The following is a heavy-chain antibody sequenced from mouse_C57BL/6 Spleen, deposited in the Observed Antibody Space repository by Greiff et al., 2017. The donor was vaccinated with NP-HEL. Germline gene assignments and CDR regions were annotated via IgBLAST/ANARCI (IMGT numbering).Heavy chain of an antibody. Sequence: VQLKESGPGLVKPSQSLSLPCSVPGYSITSGYYWNWIRQFPGNKLEWMGYISYDGSNNYNPSLKNRISITRDTSKNQFFLKLNSVTTEDTATYYCAREMDYGDYWGQGTTLTVSS. CDR3: AREMDYGDY. CDR1: GYSITSGYY. D-gene: IGHD1-1*02. J-gene: IGHJ2*01. CDR2: ISYDGSN. V-gene: IGHV3-6*01.